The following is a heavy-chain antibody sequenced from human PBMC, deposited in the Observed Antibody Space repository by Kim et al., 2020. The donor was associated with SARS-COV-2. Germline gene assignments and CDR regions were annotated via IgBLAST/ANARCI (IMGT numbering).Heavy chain of an antibody. J-gene: IGHJ2*01. CDR1: GFTFSSYG. Sequence: GGSLRLSCAASGFTFSSYGMHWVRQAPGKGLEWVAVISYDGSNKYYADSVKGRFTISRDNSKNTLYLQMNSLRAEDTAVYYCAQEVGECPDQFYGDLDL. CDR3: AQEVGECPDQFYGDLDL. CDR2: ISYDGSNK. V-gene: IGHV3-30*18. D-gene: IGHD3-16*01.